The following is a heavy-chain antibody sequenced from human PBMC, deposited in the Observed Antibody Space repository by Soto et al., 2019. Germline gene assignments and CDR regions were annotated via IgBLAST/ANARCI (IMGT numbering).Heavy chain of an antibody. D-gene: IGHD6-13*01. V-gene: IGHV4-39*01. CDR1: GDSIRSSSY. J-gene: IGHJ6*04. CDR2: IYSTGNT. Sequence: SETLSLTCTVSGDSIRSSSYWGWIRQPPGKGLEWIGSIYSTGNTYYNPSLNSQVTISVDTSKNQFSLNVISVTAADTAVYYCRRSSRYSTDVWGKGTTVT. CDR3: RRSSRYSTDV.